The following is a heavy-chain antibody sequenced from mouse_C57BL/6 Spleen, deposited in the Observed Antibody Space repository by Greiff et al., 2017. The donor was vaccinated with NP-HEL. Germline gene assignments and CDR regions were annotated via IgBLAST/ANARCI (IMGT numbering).Heavy chain of an antibody. CDR2: ISSGGDYI. J-gene: IGHJ2*01. CDR3: TRAGNYFCFAY. CDR1: GFTFSTHA. D-gene: IGHD2-1*01. Sequence: EVKLVESGEGLVKPGGSLKLSCAASGFTFSTHAMSWVRQTPEKRLEWVAYISSGGDYIYYADPVKGRFTISRDKTRNTLYLQRSSLKSEDTALYYCTRAGNYFCFAYWGQGTTVTVSS. V-gene: IGHV5-9-1*02.